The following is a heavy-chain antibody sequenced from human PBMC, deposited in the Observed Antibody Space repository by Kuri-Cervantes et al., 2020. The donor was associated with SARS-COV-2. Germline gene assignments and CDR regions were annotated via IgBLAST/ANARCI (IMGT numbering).Heavy chain of an antibody. J-gene: IGHJ6*02. Sequence: GESLKISCAASGFTFSSYAMSWVRQAPGKGLEWASAISGSGGSTYYADSVKGRFTISRDNSKNTLYLQMNSLRAEDTAVYYCAKDGGSYSFSSAYGMDVWGQGTTVTVSS. D-gene: IGHD1-26*01. V-gene: IGHV3-23*01. CDR3: AKDGGSYSFSSAYGMDV. CDR2: ISGSGGST. CDR1: GFTFSSYA.